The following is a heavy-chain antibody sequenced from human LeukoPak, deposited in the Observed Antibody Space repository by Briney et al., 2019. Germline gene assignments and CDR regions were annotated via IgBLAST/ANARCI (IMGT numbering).Heavy chain of an antibody. CDR1: GYSISSGYY. V-gene: IGHV4-38-2*02. CDR2: IYHSGST. Sequence: SETLSLTCTVSGYSISSGYYWGWIRQPPGKGLGWIGSIYHSGSTYYNPSLKSRVTISVDTSKNQFSLKLSSVTAADTAVYYCARVVGRDGYNYDYWGQGTLVTVSS. CDR3: ARVVGRDGYNYDY. J-gene: IGHJ4*02. D-gene: IGHD5-24*01.